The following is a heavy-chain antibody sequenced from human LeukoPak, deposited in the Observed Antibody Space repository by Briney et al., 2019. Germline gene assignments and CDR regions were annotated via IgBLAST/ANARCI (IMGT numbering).Heavy chain of an antibody. J-gene: IGHJ1*01. V-gene: IGHV4-59*01. CDR1: GGSISNYY. CDR2: IYNSGHT. D-gene: IGHD4-17*01. Sequence: SETLSLTCTVSGGSISNYYWSWIRQPPGKGLEWIGYIYNSGHTNYNPSLKSRVTISEDTSKNQLSLKLSTVTAADTAVYYCARAAVTTSRYFQHWGQGTLVTVSS. CDR3: ARAAVTTSRYFQH.